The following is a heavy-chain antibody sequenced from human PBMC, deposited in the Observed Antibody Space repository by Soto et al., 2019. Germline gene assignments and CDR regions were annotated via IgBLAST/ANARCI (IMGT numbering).Heavy chain of an antibody. CDR3: ASGGTPIDY. CDR1: GYTFTNFG. D-gene: IGHD3-16*01. V-gene: IGHV1-18*01. CDR2: ISAYNGNT. J-gene: IGHJ4*02. Sequence: QVQLVQSGAEVKKPGASVKVSCKASGYTFTNFGISWVRQAPGQGLEWMGWISAYNGNTNHAQNFQGRVTMPTATSTSTDYMELRSLRSDDTAVYYCASGGTPIDYGGQGTLVTVSS.